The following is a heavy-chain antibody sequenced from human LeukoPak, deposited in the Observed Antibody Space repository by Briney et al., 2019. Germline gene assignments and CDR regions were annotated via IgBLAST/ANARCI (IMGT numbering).Heavy chain of an antibody. Sequence: ASVKVSCKASGYTFTSYYMHWVRQAPGQGLEWMGIINPSGGSTSYAQKFQGRVTMTRDTSTSTAYMELSRLRSDDTAVYYCARGFSSGWYPVDYWGQGTLVTVSS. D-gene: IGHD6-19*01. V-gene: IGHV1-46*01. CDR1: GYTFTSYY. CDR3: ARGFSSGWYPVDY. CDR2: INPSGGST. J-gene: IGHJ4*02.